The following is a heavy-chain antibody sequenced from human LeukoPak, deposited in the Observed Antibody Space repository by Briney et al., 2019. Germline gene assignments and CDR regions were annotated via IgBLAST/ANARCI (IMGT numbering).Heavy chain of an antibody. Sequence: PSETLSLTCTVSGGSISSYYWSWIRQPPGKGLEWIGYIYYSGSTNYNPSLKRRVTISVDTSKNQFSLKLSSVTAADTAVYYCARADTAMAEPFDYWGQGTLVTVSS. CDR1: GGSISSYY. J-gene: IGHJ4*02. D-gene: IGHD5-18*01. CDR2: IYYSGST. CDR3: ARADTAMAEPFDY. V-gene: IGHV4-59*01.